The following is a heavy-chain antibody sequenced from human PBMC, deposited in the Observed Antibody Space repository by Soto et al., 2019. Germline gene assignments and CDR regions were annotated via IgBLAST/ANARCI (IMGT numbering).Heavy chain of an antibody. CDR1: GGSISSGGYS. Sequence: QLQLQESGSGLVKPSQTLSLTCAVSGGSISSGGYSWSWIRQPPGKGLEWIGYIYHSGSTYYNPSLKSRVTISLDRSKKQFSRKLSSVTAAETAVYYCARGMTTVTTLDYWGQGTLVTVSS. V-gene: IGHV4-30-2*01. CDR3: ARGMTTVTTLDY. D-gene: IGHD4-17*01. CDR2: IYHSGST. J-gene: IGHJ4*02.